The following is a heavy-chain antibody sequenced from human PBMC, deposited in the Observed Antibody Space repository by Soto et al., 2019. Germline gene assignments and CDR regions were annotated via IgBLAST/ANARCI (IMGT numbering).Heavy chain of an antibody. CDR2: INPSGGST. V-gene: IGHV1-46*01. CDR3: ARDLHIQLWLPHYYYGMDV. J-gene: IGHJ6*02. D-gene: IGHD5-18*01. CDR1: GYTFTSYY. Sequence: GASVKVSCKASGYTFTSYYMHWVRQAPGQGLEWMGIINPSGGSTSYAQKFQGRVTMTRDTSTSTVYMELSSLRSEDTAVYYCARDLHIQLWLPHYYYGMDVWGQGTTVT.